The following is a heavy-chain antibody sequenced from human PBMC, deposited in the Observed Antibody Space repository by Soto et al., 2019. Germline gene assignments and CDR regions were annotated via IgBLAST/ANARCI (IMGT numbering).Heavy chain of an antibody. Sequence: QDQLVQSGAEVKXXXXXVKVSCKASVFTSXXXSWVRQAPGQRLEWMGWISTHNGNKIYAQKFQGRVIMTMDTSTTTVYIELRSLRPDDTAVYLCAREGILGLFDAYELWGQGTMVTVSS. CDR1: VFTSXX. J-gene: IGHJ3*01. D-gene: IGHD3-3*01. V-gene: IGHV1-18*01. CDR3: AREGILGLFDAYEL. CDR2: ISTHNGNK.